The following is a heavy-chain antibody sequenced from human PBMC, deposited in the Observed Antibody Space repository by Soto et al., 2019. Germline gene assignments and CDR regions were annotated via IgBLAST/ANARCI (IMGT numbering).Heavy chain of an antibody. CDR1: GYTFSDYY. Sequence: ASVRVSCKASGYTFSDYYIHWVRQAPGQGLEWMGWINPNSGGTKYAPKFQGGVTMTRDTSITTAYMELSRLRSGDTAVYYCAREPATAKPEGVDFWGQGTLVTVSS. D-gene: IGHD1-1*01. J-gene: IGHJ4*02. V-gene: IGHV1-2*02. CDR3: AREPATAKPEGVDF. CDR2: INPNSGGT.